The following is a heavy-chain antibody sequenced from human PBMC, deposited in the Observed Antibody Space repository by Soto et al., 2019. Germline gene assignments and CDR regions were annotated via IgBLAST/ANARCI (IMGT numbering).Heavy chain of an antibody. Sequence: SQTLSLTCTVSGGSISSSSYYWGWIRQPPGKGLEWIGSIYYSGSTYYNPSLKSRVTISVDTSKNQFSLKLSSVTAADTAVYYCARPDYGDYYYMDVWGKGPTVTVS. CDR2: IYYSGST. CDR1: GGSISSSSYY. V-gene: IGHV4-39*01. J-gene: IGHJ6*03. CDR3: ARPDYGDYYYMDV. D-gene: IGHD4-17*01.